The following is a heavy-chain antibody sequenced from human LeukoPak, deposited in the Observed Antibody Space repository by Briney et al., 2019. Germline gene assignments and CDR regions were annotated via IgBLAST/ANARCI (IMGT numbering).Heavy chain of an antibody. D-gene: IGHD5-24*01. CDR2: IFSNGDT. V-gene: IGHV3-53*01. Sequence: GGSLRLSCTASAFTVSRNYMLWVRQAPGKGLEWVSLIFSNGDTHYTDSVKGRFTISRDTSKNTVSLQMNSMRVEDTAMYYCTRDQMNYWGQGTLVTVSS. CDR1: AFTVSRNY. J-gene: IGHJ4*02. CDR3: TRDQMNY.